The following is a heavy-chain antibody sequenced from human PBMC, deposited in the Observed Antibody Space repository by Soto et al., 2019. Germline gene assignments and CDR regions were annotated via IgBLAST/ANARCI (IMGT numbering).Heavy chain of an antibody. Sequence: GGSLRLSCVGSRFTFSIYQMNWVRQAPGKGLEWVSFIDSSGSTLYYSDSVKGRFTISRDNAQNSVYLQMNSLRVEDTAVYYCTRNADGNFDYWGQGTLVTVSS. V-gene: IGHV3-48*03. J-gene: IGHJ4*02. CDR1: RFTFSIYQ. CDR3: TRNADGNFDY. D-gene: IGHD2-21*01. CDR2: IDSSGSTL.